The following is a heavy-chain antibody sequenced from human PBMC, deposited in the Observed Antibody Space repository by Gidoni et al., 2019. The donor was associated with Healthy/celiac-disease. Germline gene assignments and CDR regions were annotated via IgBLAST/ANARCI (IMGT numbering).Heavy chain of an antibody. V-gene: IGHV4-31*03. CDR3: ARGVYCGGDCYPYYFDY. CDR2: IYYSGST. D-gene: IGHD2-21*02. Sequence: QVQLQESGPGLVKPSQTLSLTCTVSGGSISSGGYYWSWIRQHPGKGLEWIGYIYYSGSTYYNPSLKSRVTISVDTSKNQFSLKLSSVTAADTAVYYCARGVYCGGDCYPYYFDYWGQGTLVTVSS. J-gene: IGHJ4*02. CDR1: GGSISSGGYY.